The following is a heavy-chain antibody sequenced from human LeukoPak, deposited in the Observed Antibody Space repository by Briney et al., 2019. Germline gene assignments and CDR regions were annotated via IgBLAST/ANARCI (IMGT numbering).Heavy chain of an antibody. Sequence: SETLSLTCTVSGGSISSGSSSWGWIRQPPGKGLEWIGNIYYSGNTYYNPSLKSRVTISVDTSKNQISLKLSSVTAADTAVYYCARDKSGYYSPFDYWGQGILVTVSS. CDR2: IYYSGNT. CDR1: GGSISSGSSS. CDR3: ARDKSGYYSPFDY. V-gene: IGHV4-39*02. D-gene: IGHD3-22*01. J-gene: IGHJ4*02.